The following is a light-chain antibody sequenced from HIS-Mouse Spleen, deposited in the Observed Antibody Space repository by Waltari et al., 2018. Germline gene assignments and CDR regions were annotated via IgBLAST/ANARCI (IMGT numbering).Light chain of an antibody. CDR3: CSYAGSSTWV. Sequence: QSALTQPASVSGSPGQSITISCTGTSSDVGSYNLVPWYQQHPGKAPKPMTYEGSKRPSGVSNRFSGSKSGNTASLTISGLQAEDEADYYCCSYAGSSTWVFGGGTKLTVL. CDR1: SSDVGSYNL. CDR2: EGS. J-gene: IGLJ3*02. V-gene: IGLV2-23*01.